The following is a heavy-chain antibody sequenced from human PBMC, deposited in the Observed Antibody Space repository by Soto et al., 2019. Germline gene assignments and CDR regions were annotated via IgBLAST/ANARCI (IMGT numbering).Heavy chain of an antibody. Sequence: QITLKESGPTLVNPTQPLTLTCTFSGFSLSTSGVGVGWIRQPPGKALEWLALIYWDDDKRYSPSLKSRLTITKDTSKNQVVLTMTNMDPVDTATYYCAHVLGELSLYGGYYYYYYMDVWGKGTTVTVSS. D-gene: IGHD3-16*02. CDR3: AHVLGELSLYGGYYYYYYMDV. CDR2: IYWDDDK. CDR1: GFSLSTSGVG. J-gene: IGHJ6*03. V-gene: IGHV2-5*02.